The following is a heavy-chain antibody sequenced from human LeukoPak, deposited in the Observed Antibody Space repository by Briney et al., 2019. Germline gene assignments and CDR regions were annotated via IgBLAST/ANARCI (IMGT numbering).Heavy chain of an antibody. J-gene: IGHJ5*02. V-gene: IGHV3-30-3*01. CDR1: GFTFSNYA. CDR2: ISYDGNNK. Sequence: PGGSLRLSCAASGFTFSNYAMHWVRQAPGKGLEWVAGISYDGNNKHYADSMKGRFTISRDSSKNTVNLQMNSLRAEDTAVYYCVRKFDTSGYYFWFDPWGQGTLVTVSS. CDR3: VRKFDTSGYYFWFDP. D-gene: IGHD3-22*01.